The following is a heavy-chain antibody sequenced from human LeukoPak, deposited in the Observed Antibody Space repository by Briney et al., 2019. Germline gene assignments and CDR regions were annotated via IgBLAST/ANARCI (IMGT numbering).Heavy chain of an antibody. CDR3: ASLPWPPIRNYYYYGMDV. CDR2: IWYDGSNK. Sequence: GGSLRLSCAASGFTFSSYGMHWVRQAPGKGLEWVAVIWYDGSNKYYADSVKGRFTISRDNSKNTLYLQMNSLRAEDTAVYYCASLPWPPIRNYYYYGMDVWGQGTTVTVSS. CDR1: GFTFSSYG. D-gene: IGHD1-14*01. V-gene: IGHV3-33*01. J-gene: IGHJ6*02.